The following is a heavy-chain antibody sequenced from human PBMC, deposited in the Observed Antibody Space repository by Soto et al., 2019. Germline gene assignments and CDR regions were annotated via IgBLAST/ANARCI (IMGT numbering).Heavy chain of an antibody. D-gene: IGHD6-6*01. Sequence: QVQLQESGPGLVKPSQTLSLTCSVSGESISSGGYYWSWIRHQPGKGLEWIGYIYDSESAYYTPSPKSRVNISMDTSKNPFAMRLSAVTAADTAVYYCARASSSSSAADYWGQGTLATVSS. CDR3: ARASSSSSAADY. CDR2: IYDSESA. J-gene: IGHJ4*02. CDR1: GESISSGGYY. V-gene: IGHV4-31*03.